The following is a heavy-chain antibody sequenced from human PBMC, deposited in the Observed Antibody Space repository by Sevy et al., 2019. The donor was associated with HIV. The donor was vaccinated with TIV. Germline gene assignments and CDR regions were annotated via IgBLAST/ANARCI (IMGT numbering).Heavy chain of an antibody. CDR2: IYYGGTS. CDR1: GGSISSGTYF. CDR3: ARGGGNSEWGYYFDF. D-gene: IGHD2-21*02. Sequence: SETLSLTCTVSGGSISSGTYFWGWIRQPPGKGLEWIGNIYYGGTSYYNPSLKSRVTISVDTSKNQFSLNLRSVTAADTAVFYCARGGGNSEWGYYFDFWGQGTLVTVSS. J-gene: IGHJ4*02. V-gene: IGHV4-39*01.